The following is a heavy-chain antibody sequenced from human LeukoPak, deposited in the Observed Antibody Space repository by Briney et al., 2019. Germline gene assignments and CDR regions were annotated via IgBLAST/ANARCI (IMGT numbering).Heavy chain of an antibody. CDR3: ARDGYDSSGYADAFDI. Sequence: SETLSLTCTVSGGSISSYYWSWIRQPPGKGLEWIGYIYYSGSTNYNPSLKSRVTISVDTSKNQFSLKLSSVTAADTAAYYCARDGYDSSGYADAFDIWGQGTMVTVSS. CDR1: GGSISSYY. J-gene: IGHJ3*02. V-gene: IGHV4-59*01. D-gene: IGHD3-22*01. CDR2: IYYSGST.